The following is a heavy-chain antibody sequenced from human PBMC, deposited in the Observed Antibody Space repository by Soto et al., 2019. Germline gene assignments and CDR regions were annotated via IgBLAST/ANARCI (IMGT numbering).Heavy chain of an antibody. CDR3: AKDLYSSDWYNYFDP. CDR1: GFSFSTTG. CDR2: ISHDGGAK. V-gene: IGHV3-30*18. D-gene: IGHD6-19*01. Sequence: QVQLVESGGGVVQPGRSLRLSCAASGFSFSTTGLHWVRQAPGKGLEWVAMISHDGGAKYYADSVKGRFTISRDDSKNTLYLQMNSLIPEDTAVYYCAKDLYSSDWYNYFDPWGQGTLVTVSS. J-gene: IGHJ5*02.